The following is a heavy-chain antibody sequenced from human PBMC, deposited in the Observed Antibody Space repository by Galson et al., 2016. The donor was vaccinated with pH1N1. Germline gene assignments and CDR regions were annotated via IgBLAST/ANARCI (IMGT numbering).Heavy chain of an antibody. CDR3: ARRYYFDY. CDR2: IDPSDGTT. CDR1: GYSVTRYY. Sequence: SVKVSCKASGYSVTRYYMHWVRQAPGQGLEWMGIIDPSDGTTTYSQKFQGRISLTRDTSTNSVHMELTTLRPDDSATYFCARRYYFDYWGQGPRSPSPQ. J-gene: IGHJ4*02. V-gene: IGHV1-46*01.